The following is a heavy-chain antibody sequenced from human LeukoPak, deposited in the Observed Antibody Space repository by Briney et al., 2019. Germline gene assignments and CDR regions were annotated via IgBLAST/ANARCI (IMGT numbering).Heavy chain of an antibody. D-gene: IGHD3-9*01. Sequence: GGSLRLSCAASGFTFRTYAMSWVRQTPGKGLDWVSAISGSGSGTYYADSVRGRFTISRDNSENTLYLQMNSLRAEDTAVHYCAKVGSDILTGYFPSYYMHVWGKGTTVTVS. CDR2: ISGSGSGT. CDR1: GFTFRTYA. J-gene: IGHJ6*03. V-gene: IGHV3-23*01. CDR3: AKVGSDILTGYFPSYYMHV.